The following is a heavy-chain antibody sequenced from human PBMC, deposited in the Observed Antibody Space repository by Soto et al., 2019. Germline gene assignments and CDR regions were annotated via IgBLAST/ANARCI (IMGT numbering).Heavy chain of an antibody. CDR1: GFTFSSYA. CDR2: ISSNGGST. V-gene: IGHV3-64*01. D-gene: IGHD5-12*01. J-gene: IGHJ4*02. CDR3: AKNSDATIRVGYDY. Sequence: GGSLRLSCAASGFTFSSYAMHWVRQAPGKGLEYVSAISSNGGSTYYANSVKGRFTISRDNSKNTLYLQMGSLRAEDMAVYYCAKNSDATIRVGYDYWGQGTRVTVSS.